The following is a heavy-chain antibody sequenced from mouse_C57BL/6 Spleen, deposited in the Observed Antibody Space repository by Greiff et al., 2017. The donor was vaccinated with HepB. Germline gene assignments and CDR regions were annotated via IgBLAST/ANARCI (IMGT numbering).Heavy chain of an antibody. V-gene: IGHV5-6*01. Sequence: EVQLVESGGDLVKPGGSLKLSCAASGFTFSSYGMSWVRQTPDKRLEWVATISSGGSYTYYPDSVKGRFTIYRDNAKNTLYLQMSSRKSEDTAMYYCAREGTAQAFYYAMDYWGQGTSVTVSS. D-gene: IGHD3-2*02. CDR1: GFTFSSYG. CDR3: AREGTAQAFYYAMDY. J-gene: IGHJ4*01. CDR2: ISSGGSYT.